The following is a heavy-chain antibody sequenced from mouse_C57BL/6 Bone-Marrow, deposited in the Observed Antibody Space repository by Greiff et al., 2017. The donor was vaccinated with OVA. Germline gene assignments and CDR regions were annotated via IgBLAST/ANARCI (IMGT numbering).Heavy chain of an antibody. V-gene: IGHV1-64*01. Sequence: QVQLQQSGAELVKPGASVKLSCKAFGYTFTSYWMHWVKQRPGQGLEWIGMLHPNSGSTNYNEKFKSKATLTVDKSSSTAYMQLSSLTSEDSAVYYCARDLGYYYGSSNSWFAYWGQGTLVTVSA. CDR3: ARDLGYYYGSSNSWFAY. J-gene: IGHJ3*01. CDR1: GYTFTSYW. CDR2: LHPNSGST. D-gene: IGHD1-1*01.